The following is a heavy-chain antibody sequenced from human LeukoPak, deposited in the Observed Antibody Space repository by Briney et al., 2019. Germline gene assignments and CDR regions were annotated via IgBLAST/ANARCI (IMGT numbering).Heavy chain of an antibody. V-gene: IGHV5-51*01. J-gene: IGHJ6*03. Sequence: GESLKISCKGSGYSFTDYWIGWVRQMPGKGLEWMGIIYPGDSGTRYSPSFQGQVTISADKSISTAYLQWSSLKASDTAMYYCARTYYDYVWGRYYYYYYMDVWGKGTTVTVSS. D-gene: IGHD3-16*01. CDR2: IYPGDSGT. CDR1: GYSFTDYW. CDR3: ARTYYDYVWGRYYYYYYMDV.